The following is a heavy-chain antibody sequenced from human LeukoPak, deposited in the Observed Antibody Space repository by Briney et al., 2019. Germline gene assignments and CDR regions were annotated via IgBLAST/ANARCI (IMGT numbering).Heavy chain of an antibody. D-gene: IGHD6-13*01. CDR2: ISYAEINK. CDR1: GFTLSTYG. J-gene: IGHJ5*02. CDR3: EREQPGP. Sequence: PGTSLRLSCAPSGFTLSTYGMHWVRQAPRNGLEWVAVISYAEINKYYADSVKGRFAISRDNVKNTVHLQMNSLIADDTAVYFCEREQPGPWGQGTLVSVSS. V-gene: IGHV3-30*03.